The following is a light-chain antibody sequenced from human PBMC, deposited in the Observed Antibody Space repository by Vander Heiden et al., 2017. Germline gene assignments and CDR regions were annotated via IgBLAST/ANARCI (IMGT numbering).Light chain of an antibody. Sequence: SVLTQPPSASGTLVQGVTISCSGSRSNSGRNTVTWYQQLPGTAPKLLFYNNGQRPSGVPERFSASKSGTSASLAIIGLQSEDEADYYCAGWDDSLNGVVFGRGTKLTVL. CDR3: AGWDDSLNGVV. CDR2: NNG. CDR1: RSNSGRNT. V-gene: IGLV1-44*01. J-gene: IGLJ3*02.